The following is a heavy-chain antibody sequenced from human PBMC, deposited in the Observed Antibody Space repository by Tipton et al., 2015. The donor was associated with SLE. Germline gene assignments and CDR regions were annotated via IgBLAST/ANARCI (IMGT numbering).Heavy chain of an antibody. V-gene: IGHV4-61*08. CDR2: INHGGST. CDR3: TRVPRYNWNYIAD. J-gene: IGHJ4*02. CDR1: SGSVSSGAYY. D-gene: IGHD1-7*01. Sequence: TLSLTCTVSSGSVSSGAYYWSWIRQHPGKGLEWIGEINHGGSTNYNPSLKSRVTISVDTSKNQFSLKLSSVTAADTAVYYCTRVPRYNWNYIADWGQGTLVSVSS.